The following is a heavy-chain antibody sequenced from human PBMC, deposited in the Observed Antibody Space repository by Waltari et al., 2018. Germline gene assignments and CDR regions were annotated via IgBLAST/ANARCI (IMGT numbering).Heavy chain of an antibody. Sequence: QLQLQESGPGLVKPSETLSPTCTVSGRSLSSSRYYWGWIRQPPGKGLEWIGSISYSGSTYYNPALKSRVTISVDTSKNQFSLKLSSVTAADTAVYYCARHPKTGRSYWYFDLWGRGTLVTVSS. CDR3: ARHPKTGRSYWYFDL. CDR1: GRSLSSSRYY. J-gene: IGHJ2*01. D-gene: IGHD3-10*01. CDR2: ISYSGST. V-gene: IGHV4-39*01.